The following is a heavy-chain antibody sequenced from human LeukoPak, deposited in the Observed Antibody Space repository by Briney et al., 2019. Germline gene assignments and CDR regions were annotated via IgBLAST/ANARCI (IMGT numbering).Heavy chain of an antibody. D-gene: IGHD6-13*01. Sequence: ASVKVSCKASGYTFTSYDINWVRQATGQGLEWMGWMNPNSGNTGYAQKFQGRVTMTRNTSISTAYMELSSLRSEDTAVYYCARVLEQLWYYYYYYMDVWGKGTTVTVSS. CDR1: GYTFTSYD. CDR2: MNPNSGNT. J-gene: IGHJ6*03. CDR3: ARVLEQLWYYYYYYMDV. V-gene: IGHV1-8*01.